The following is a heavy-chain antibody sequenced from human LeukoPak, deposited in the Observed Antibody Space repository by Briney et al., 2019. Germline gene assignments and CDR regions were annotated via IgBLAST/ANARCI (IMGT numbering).Heavy chain of an antibody. CDR3: ARDSYGDANFDT. J-gene: IGHJ4*02. CDR2: IKQDGSEK. CDR1: GFTFSSYW. Sequence: HSGGSPRLSCAASGFTFSSYWMSWVRQAPGKGLEWVANIKQDGSEKYYVDSVKGRITISRDNAMHSLYLQMNSLRAEDTAVYYCARDSYGDANFDTWGQGTLVTVSS. D-gene: IGHD4-17*01. V-gene: IGHV3-7*01.